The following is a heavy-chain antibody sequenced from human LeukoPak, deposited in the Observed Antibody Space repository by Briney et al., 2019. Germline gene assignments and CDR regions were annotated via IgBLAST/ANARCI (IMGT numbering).Heavy chain of an antibody. CDR1: GYSFTSYW. CDR2: IYPGDSDT. D-gene: IGHD3-10*01. V-gene: IGHV5-51*01. Sequence: PGESLKISCKGSGYSFTSYWIGWVRQMPGKGLEWMGIIYPGDSDTRYSPSFQGQVTISADKSISTAYLQWSSLKASDTAMYYCWSSGYYGSGRSGYFDYWGQGTLVTVSS. CDR3: WSSGYYGSGRSGYFDY. J-gene: IGHJ4*02.